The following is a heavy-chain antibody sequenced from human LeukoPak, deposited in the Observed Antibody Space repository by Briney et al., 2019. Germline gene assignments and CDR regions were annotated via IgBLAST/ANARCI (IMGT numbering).Heavy chain of an antibody. J-gene: IGHJ4*02. CDR2: INSDGSTT. Sequence: GGSLRLSCAASGFTISSNWMYWVRQAPGKGLVWVSRINSDGSTTSYVDSVKGRFTISRDNAKSTLYLQMNSLRAEDTAVYYCARGGPIDYWGQGTLVTVSS. CDR3: ARGGPIDY. CDR1: GFTISSNW. V-gene: IGHV3-74*01.